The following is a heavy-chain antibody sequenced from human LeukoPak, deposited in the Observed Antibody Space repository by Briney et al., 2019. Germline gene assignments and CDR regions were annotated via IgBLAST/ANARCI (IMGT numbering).Heavy chain of an antibody. CDR2: IYLRDSDT. V-gene: IGHV5-51*01. CDR1: GYRFTNYW. Sequence: GESLKISCKGSGYRFTNYWIARVRQMPGKGLEWMGIIYLRDSDTRYSPSFQGQVTISADKSISTAYLQWSSLKASDSAMYYCARGPSPEYFDYWGQGTLVIVSS. J-gene: IGHJ4*02. CDR3: ARGPSPEYFDY.